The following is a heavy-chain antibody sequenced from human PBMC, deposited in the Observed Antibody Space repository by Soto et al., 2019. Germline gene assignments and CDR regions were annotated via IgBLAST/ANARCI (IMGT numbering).Heavy chain of an antibody. CDR2: TAFGGNTI. V-gene: IGHV3-11*01. CDR1: GFIFSDVY. D-gene: IGHD3-22*01. J-gene: IGHJ5*02. CDR3: ARASFPYYHNSTAYHKAFDP. Sequence: AGSLSLSCAASGFIFSDVYMSWICQTPAKGLDGLSYTAFGGNTIYYADSVTARFTVSRENAKNSLYLQMNRLRLQDPAVYYCARASFPYYHNSTAYHKAFDPCRKATVV.